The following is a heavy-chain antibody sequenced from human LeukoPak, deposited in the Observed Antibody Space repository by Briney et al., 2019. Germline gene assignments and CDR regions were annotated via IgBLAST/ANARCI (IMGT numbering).Heavy chain of an antibody. CDR3: ARVSSSSISLDY. V-gene: IGHV1-2*02. J-gene: IGHJ4*02. Sequence: GASVKVSCKASGYTFTGYYMHWVRQAPGQGLEWMAWINPNSGGTNYAQKFQGRVTMTRDTSISTAYMELSRLRSDDTAVYYCARVSSSSISLDYWGQGTLVTVSS. CDR2: INPNSGGT. CDR1: GYTFTGYY. D-gene: IGHD6-6*01.